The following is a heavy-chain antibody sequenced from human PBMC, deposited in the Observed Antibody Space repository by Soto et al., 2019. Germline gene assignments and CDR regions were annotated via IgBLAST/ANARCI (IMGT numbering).Heavy chain of an antibody. CDR3: ARLYSSSSIDY. Sequence: QLQLQESGPGLVKPSETLSLSCTVSGGSIRSSNYYWGWIRQTPGKGLEWIGSMYYSGSTYYNPSLKSRVTISVDTSKNQFSLKLTSVTAADTAVYYCARLYSSSSIDYWGQGALVTVSS. V-gene: IGHV4-39*01. J-gene: IGHJ4*02. CDR2: MYYSGST. D-gene: IGHD6-6*01. CDR1: GGSIRSSNYY.